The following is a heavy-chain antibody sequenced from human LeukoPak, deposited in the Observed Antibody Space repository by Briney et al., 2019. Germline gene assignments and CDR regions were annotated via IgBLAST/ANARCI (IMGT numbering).Heavy chain of an antibody. Sequence: SETLSLTCTVSSGSISSNNHFWGWIRQPQGKGLEWIGYIYYSGSTNYNPSLKSRVTISVDTSKNQFSLKLSSVTAADTAVYYCAREGLDSGSYSFYYYMDVWGKGTTVTISS. J-gene: IGHJ6*03. CDR3: AREGLDSGSYSFYYYMDV. V-gene: IGHV4-61*01. CDR2: IYYSGST. CDR1: SGSISSNNHF. D-gene: IGHD1-26*01.